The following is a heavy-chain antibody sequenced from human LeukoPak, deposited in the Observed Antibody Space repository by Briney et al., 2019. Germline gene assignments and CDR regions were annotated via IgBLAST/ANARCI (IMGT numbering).Heavy chain of an antibody. D-gene: IGHD3-10*01. V-gene: IGHV4-59*01. CDR3: ARVAITMVRGVIDYYYMDV. J-gene: IGHJ6*03. CDR2: IYYSGST. Sequence: PSETLSLTCTVSGGSISSYYWSWIRQPPGKGLEWIGYIYYSGSTNYNPSLKSRVTISVDTSKNQFSLKLSSVTAADTAVYYCARVAITMVRGVIDYYYMDVWGKGTTVTISS. CDR1: GGSISSYY.